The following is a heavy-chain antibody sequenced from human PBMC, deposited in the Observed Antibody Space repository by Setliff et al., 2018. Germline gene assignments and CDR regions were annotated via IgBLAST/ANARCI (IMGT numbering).Heavy chain of an antibody. CDR2: ISAHTGNT. Sequence: ASVKVSCKTSGYAFTDYGITWVRQAPGQGLEWMGWISAHTGNTYYTPKLHGRVTLTTDTSTSTAYMELTSLGSDDTAVYYCSRLVRYCTRTSCQRLSGGEFWGQGTLVTVSS. D-gene: IGHD2-8*01. CDR1: GYAFTDYG. J-gene: IGHJ4*02. CDR3: SRLVRYCTRTSCQRLSGGEF. V-gene: IGHV1-18*01.